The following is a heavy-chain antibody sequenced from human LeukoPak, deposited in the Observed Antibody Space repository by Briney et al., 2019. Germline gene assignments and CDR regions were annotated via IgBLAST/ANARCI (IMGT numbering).Heavy chain of an antibody. CDR2: IKQDGSEK. D-gene: IGHD3-22*01. J-gene: IGHJ4*02. Sequence: PGGSLRLSCAASGFTFSSYWMSWVRQAPGKGLEWVANIKQDGSEKYYVDSVKGRFTISRDKAKNSLYLQMNSLRAEDTAVYYCARLGLGYDSSGYYLDWGQGTLVTVSS. V-gene: IGHV3-7*01. CDR3: ARLGLGYDSSGYYLD. CDR1: GFTFSSYW.